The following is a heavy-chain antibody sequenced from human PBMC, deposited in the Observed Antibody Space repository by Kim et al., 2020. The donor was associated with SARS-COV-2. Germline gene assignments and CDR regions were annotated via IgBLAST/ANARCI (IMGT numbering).Heavy chain of an antibody. CDR3: AKVGRSQTDDYGDYPIDY. D-gene: IGHD4-17*01. V-gene: IGHV3-30*18. CDR1: GFTFSSYG. J-gene: IGHJ4*02. Sequence: GGSLRLSCAASGFTFSSYGMHWVRQAPGKGLEWVAVISYDGSNKYYADSVKGRFTISRDNSKNTLYLQMNSLRAEDTAVYYCAKVGRSQTDDYGDYPIDYWGQGTLVTVSS. CDR2: ISYDGSNK.